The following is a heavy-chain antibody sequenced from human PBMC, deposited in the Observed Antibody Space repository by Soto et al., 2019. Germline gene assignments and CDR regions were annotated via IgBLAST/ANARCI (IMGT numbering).Heavy chain of an antibody. J-gene: IGHJ4*02. CDR2: TYHRGST. Sequence: SETLSLTCTVSGVSISGYFGIWIRQPPGRGLEWIGYTYHRGSTNYSPFLKSRVAISLDTSENQFSLKVNSVTAADTAVYYCARIGGYHGPLDYWGQGTPVTVSS. D-gene: IGHD3-16*02. CDR1: GVSISGYF. V-gene: IGHV4-59*01. CDR3: ARIGGYHGPLDY.